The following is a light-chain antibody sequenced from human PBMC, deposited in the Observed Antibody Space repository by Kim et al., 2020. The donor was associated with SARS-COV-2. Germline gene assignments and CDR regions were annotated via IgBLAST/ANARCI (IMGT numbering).Light chain of an antibody. CDR2: EDD. J-gene: IGLJ2*01. Sequence: NFMLTQPHSVSESPGKTVTISCTRSSGSIDDNYVQWYQQRPGGVPTTVIYEDDQRPSGVSDRFSGSIDNSSNSASLTISGLRTEDEADCDCQSYNRDNVIFGGGTQLTVL. CDR3: QSYNRDNVI. V-gene: IGLV6-57*04. CDR1: SGSIDDNY.